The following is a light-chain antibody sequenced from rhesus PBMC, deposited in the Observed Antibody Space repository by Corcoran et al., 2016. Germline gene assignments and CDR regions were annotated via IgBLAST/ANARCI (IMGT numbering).Light chain of an antibody. J-gene: IGLJ1*01. CDR3: CSYTTSSTFI. V-gene: IGLV2S7*01. Sequence: QSAPTQPPSVSGSPGQSVPISCTGTSSDIGGYNYVSWYRQHPGKAPKLMIFGVTNRPSGVSDRLSGSKSGNTASLTISGLQAEDEADYYCCSYTTSSTFIFGAGTRLTVL. CDR2: GVT. CDR1: SSDIGGYNY.